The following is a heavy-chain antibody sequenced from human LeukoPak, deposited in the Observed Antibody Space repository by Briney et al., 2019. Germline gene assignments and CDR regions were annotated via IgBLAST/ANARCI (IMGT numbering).Heavy chain of an antibody. CDR2: IYYSGST. D-gene: IGHD3-16*02. CDR3: AREIMITFGGVIAPDAFDI. Sequence: SETLSLTCTVSGGSISSSSYYWGWIRQPPGKGLERIGSIYYSGSTHHNPSLKSRVTISEDTSKNQFSLNLSSVTAADTAVYYCAREIMITFGGVIAPDAFDIWGQGTMVTVSS. CDR1: GGSISSSSYY. V-gene: IGHV4-39*07. J-gene: IGHJ3*02.